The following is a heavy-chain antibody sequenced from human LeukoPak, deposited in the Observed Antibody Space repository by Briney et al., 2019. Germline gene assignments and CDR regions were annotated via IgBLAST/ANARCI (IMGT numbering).Heavy chain of an antibody. V-gene: IGHV4-34*01. CDR3: ARRNINALLYFGEPIDC. D-gene: IGHD3-10*01. CDR1: GGSFSGYY. CDR2: INHSGST. J-gene: IGHJ4*02. Sequence: PSETLSLTCAVYGGSFSGYYWSWIRQPPGKGLEWIGEINHSGSTYYNPSHKSRVTISVDTSKNQFSLKLSSLTAADTAVYYCARRNINALLYFGEPIDCWGQGTLVTVSS.